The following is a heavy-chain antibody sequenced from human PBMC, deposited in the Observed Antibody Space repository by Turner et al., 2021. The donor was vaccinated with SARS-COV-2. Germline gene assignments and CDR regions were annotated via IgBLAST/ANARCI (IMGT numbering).Heavy chain of an antibody. V-gene: IGHV3-30*18. CDR3: AKSYSGSYWDRNDY. CDR1: GFTFSIYG. CDR2: ITYDGSNK. Sequence: QVQLVESGGGVVQPGRSLRLSGAASGFTFSIYGMHWVRQAPGKVLEWVAVITYDGSNKYYADSVKGRFTISRDNSKNTLYLQMNSLRAEDTAVYYCAKSYSGSYWDRNDYWGQGTLVTVSS. J-gene: IGHJ4*02. D-gene: IGHD1-26*01.